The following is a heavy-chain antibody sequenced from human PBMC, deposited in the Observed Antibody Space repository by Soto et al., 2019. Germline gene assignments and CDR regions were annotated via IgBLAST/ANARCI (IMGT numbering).Heavy chain of an antibody. Sequence: SGPTLVNPTQTLTLTCTFSGFSLSTSGMCVSWIRQPPGKALEWLARIDWDDDKYYSTSLKTRLTISKDTSKNQVVLTMTNMDPVDTATYYCARIRYGNYDILTGYYKGYYYYMDVWGKGTTVTVSS. J-gene: IGHJ6*03. V-gene: IGHV2-70*11. D-gene: IGHD3-9*01. CDR1: GFSLSTSGMC. CDR2: IDWDDDK. CDR3: ARIRYGNYDILTGYYKGYYYYMDV.